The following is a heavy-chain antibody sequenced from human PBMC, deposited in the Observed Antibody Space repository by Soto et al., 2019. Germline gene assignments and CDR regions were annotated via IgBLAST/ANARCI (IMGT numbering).Heavy chain of an antibody. V-gene: IGHV1-46*01. D-gene: IGHD3-22*01. Sequence: ASVKVSCKASGYTFTGYHMHWVRQAPGQGLEWMGIINPSGGSTSYAQKFQGRVTMTRDTSTSTVYMELSSLRSEDTAVYYCARDPYYDSSGYLGWFDPWGQGTLVTVSS. CDR1: GYTFTGYH. J-gene: IGHJ5*02. CDR2: INPSGGST. CDR3: ARDPYYDSSGYLGWFDP.